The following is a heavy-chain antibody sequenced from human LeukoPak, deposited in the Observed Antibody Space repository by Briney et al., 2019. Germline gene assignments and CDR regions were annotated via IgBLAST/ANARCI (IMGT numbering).Heavy chain of an antibody. J-gene: IGHJ4*02. V-gene: IGHV3-21*01. CDR3: ARERAPYDILTGPSDY. D-gene: IGHD3-9*01. Sequence: GGSLRLSCAASGFTSSSYSMNWVRQAPGQGLKWVSSISSSSSYIYYADSVKGRFTISRDNAKNSLYLQMNSLRAEDTAVYYCARERAPYDILTGPSDYWGQGTLVTVSS. CDR2: ISSSSSYI. CDR1: GFTSSSYS.